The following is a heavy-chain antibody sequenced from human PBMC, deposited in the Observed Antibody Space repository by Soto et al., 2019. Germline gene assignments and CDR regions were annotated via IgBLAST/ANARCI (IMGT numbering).Heavy chain of an antibody. CDR1: GFTFSNSL. D-gene: IGHD2-2*01. J-gene: IGHJ4*01. V-gene: IGHV3-74*01. CDR2: SNAEGTST. Sequence: PGGSLRLSCAASGFTFSNSLLHWVRQVSGKGLEWFSRSNAEGTSTSYADSVKGRFTISRDNAKNTLYLHVNSLRAEDTAVYYWVKFLARGVGVPLSYFDSWGLLALVSVS. CDR3: VKFLARGVGVPLSYFDS.